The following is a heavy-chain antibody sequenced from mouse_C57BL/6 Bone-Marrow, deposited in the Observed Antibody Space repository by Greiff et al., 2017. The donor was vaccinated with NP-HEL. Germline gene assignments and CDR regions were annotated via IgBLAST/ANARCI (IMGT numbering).Heavy chain of an antibody. CDR2: IYPGDGDT. Sequence: QVQLQQSGPELVKPGASVKISCKASGYAFSSSWMNWVKQRPGKGLEWIGRIYPGDGDTNYNGKFKGKATLTADKSSSTAYMQLSSLTSEDSAVYFVASGNYYGSKNYWGQGTTLTVSS. D-gene: IGHD1-1*01. CDR1: GYAFSSSW. V-gene: IGHV1-82*01. J-gene: IGHJ2*01. CDR3: ASGNYYGSKNY.